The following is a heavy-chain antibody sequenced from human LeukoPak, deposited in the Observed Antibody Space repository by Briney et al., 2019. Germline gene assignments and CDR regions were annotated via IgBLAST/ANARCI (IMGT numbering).Heavy chain of an antibody. CDR1: GFTFTNYV. J-gene: IGHJ4*02. CDR3: AKVYGSGSY. V-gene: IGHV3-66*01. D-gene: IGHD3-10*01. CDR2: IYSGGST. Sequence: GGSLRLSCAASGFTFTNYVMSWVRQAPGKGLEWVSVIYSGGSTYYADSVKGRFTVSRDISKNTLYLQINSLRADDTAVYYCAKVYGSGSYWGQGTLVTVSS.